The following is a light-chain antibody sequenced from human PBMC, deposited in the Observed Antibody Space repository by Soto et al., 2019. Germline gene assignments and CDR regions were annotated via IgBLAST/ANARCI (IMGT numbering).Light chain of an antibody. CDR2: AAS. CDR1: QSISSY. J-gene: IGKJ2*01. CDR3: QQSYSTPYT. Sequence: DLQMTQSPSSLSASVGDKVTITCRASQSISSYLNWYQQRPGRVPKLLIYAASSLQSGVPSRFSGSGSGTDFTLTISSLQLEDFATYYCQQSYSTPYTFGQGTKLEIK. V-gene: IGKV1-39*01.